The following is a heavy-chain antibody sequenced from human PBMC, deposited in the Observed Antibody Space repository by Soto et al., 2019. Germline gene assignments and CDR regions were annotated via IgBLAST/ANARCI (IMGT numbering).Heavy chain of an antibody. Sequence: PSETLSLTCTVSGGSLSGGDNYWSWIRQLPGKGLEWIGHIHYGGSTYYGPSFKSRVILSVDTSKSQFSLNLTSATAADTAVYFCARESGPGSFDWFDAWGQGTPVTVSS. V-gene: IGHV4-30-4*01. CDR3: ARESGPGSFDWFDA. J-gene: IGHJ5*02. CDR1: GGSLSGGDNY. CDR2: IHYGGST. D-gene: IGHD3-10*01.